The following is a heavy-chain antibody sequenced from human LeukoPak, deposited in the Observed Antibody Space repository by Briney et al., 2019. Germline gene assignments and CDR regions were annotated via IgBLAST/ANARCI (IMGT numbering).Heavy chain of an antibody. CDR3: ARDPKGYSSSGGWFDP. J-gene: IGHJ5*02. CDR2: ISSSGSTI. D-gene: IGHD6-13*01. CDR1: GFTFSSYE. Sequence: GGSLRLSCAASGFTFSSYEMNWVRQAPGKGLEWVSYISSSGSTIYYADSVKGRFTISRDNAKNSLYLQMNSLRAEDTAVYYCARDPKGYSSSGGWFDPWAREPWSPSPQ. V-gene: IGHV3-48*03.